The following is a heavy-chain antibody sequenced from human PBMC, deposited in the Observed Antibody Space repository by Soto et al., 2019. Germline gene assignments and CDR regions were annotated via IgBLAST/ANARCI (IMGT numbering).Heavy chain of an antibody. J-gene: IGHJ6*02. Sequence: PSETLYLTCSVSSGSITSHYCSWFRQPPGKGLEWIGYIHHSGSTSYNPSLKSRVTMSVDTSKNQFSLKVNSVTAADTALYYCARQGFGQLHGLVDVWGPGTTVTVS. V-gene: IGHV4-59*08. CDR1: SGSITSHY. D-gene: IGHD3-10*01. CDR3: ARQGFGQLHGLVDV. CDR2: IHHSGST.